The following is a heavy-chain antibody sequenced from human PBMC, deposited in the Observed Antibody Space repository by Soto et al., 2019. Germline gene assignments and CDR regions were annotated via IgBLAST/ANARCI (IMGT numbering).Heavy chain of an antibody. CDR1: GGSISSGDYY. CDR3: ARVKLELDWFDP. CDR2: IYYSGST. J-gene: IGHJ5*02. D-gene: IGHD1-7*01. Sequence: TSETLSLTCTVSGGSISSGDYYWSWIRQPPGKGLEWIGYIYYSGSTYYNPSLKSRVTISVDTSKNQFSLKLSSVTAADTAVYYCARVKLELDWFDPWGQGTLVTVSS. V-gene: IGHV4-30-4*01.